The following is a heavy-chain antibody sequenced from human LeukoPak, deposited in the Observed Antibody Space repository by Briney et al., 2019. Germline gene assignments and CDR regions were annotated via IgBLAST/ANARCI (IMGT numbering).Heavy chain of an antibody. J-gene: IGHJ4*02. CDR3: ARGPHYGDYRADY. CDR1: GGSFSGYY. Sequence: RPSETLSLTCAVYGGSFSGYYWSWIRQPPGKGLEWIGEINHSGSTNYNPSLKSRVTISVDTSKNQFSLKLSSVTAADTAVYYCARGPHYGDYRADYWGQGTLVTVSS. D-gene: IGHD4-17*01. V-gene: IGHV4-34*01. CDR2: INHSGST.